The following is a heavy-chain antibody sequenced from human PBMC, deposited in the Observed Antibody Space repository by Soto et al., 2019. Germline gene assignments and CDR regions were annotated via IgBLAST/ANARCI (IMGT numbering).Heavy chain of an antibody. CDR1: GFTFSSYA. J-gene: IGHJ4*02. CDR3: AKDSGYSSGWYFDY. CDR2: ISGSGTST. D-gene: IGHD6-19*01. V-gene: IGHV3-23*01. Sequence: GGSLRLSCAVSGFTFSSYAMSWVRQAPGKGLEWVSAISGSGTSTYYADSVKGRLTISRDNSKNTLYLQMNSLRAEDTSVYYCAKDSGYSSGWYFDYWGQGTLVTVSS.